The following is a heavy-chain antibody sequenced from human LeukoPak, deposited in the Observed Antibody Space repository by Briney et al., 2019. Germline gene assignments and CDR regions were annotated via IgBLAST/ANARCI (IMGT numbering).Heavy chain of an antibody. Sequence: SETLSLTCTVSGGSINNYYWSWIRQPPGKGLEWIGYIYHSGSTYYNPSLKSRVTISVDRSKNQFSLKLSSVTAADTAVYYCARQGSDYYYYMDVWGKGTTVTVSS. CDR2: IYHSGST. CDR1: GGSINNYY. V-gene: IGHV4-59*08. CDR3: ARQGSDYYYYMDV. D-gene: IGHD6-6*01. J-gene: IGHJ6*03.